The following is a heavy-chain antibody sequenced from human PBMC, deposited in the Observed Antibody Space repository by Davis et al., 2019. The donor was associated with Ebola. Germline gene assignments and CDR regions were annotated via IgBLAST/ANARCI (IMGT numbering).Heavy chain of an antibody. CDR2: ISSGGEFI. J-gene: IGHJ6*04. CDR1: EFMVSDYH. D-gene: IGHD3-9*01. CDR3: ARGLGHDPLTGLYYYYAFDL. Sequence: GESLKISCAAAEFMVSDYHMSWIRQAPGKGLEWVSYISSGGEFIRYADSVKGRFTISRDNAKNSLYLQMTSLRVGDTAEYYCARGLGHDPLTGLYYYYAFDLWGKGTTVTVSS. V-gene: IGHV3-11*01.